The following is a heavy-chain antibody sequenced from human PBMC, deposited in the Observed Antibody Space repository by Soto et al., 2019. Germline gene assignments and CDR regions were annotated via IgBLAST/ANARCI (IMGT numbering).Heavy chain of an antibody. D-gene: IGHD2-8*02. Sequence: EVHLWESGGGLVQPGGSLRLSCAASGFTFSSSAMTWVRQAPGKGLEWVSAISGSGGSAFYTDSVKGRFTITRDNSKNMMYLQMNSLRAEDTAVYYCAKEVLGGQGTLVTVSS. CDR1: GFTFSSSA. V-gene: IGHV3-23*01. CDR2: ISGSGGSA. J-gene: IGHJ4*02. CDR3: AKEVL.